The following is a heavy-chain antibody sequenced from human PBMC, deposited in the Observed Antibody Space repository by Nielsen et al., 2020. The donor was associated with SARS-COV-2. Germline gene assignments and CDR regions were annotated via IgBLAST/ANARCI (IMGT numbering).Heavy chain of an antibody. CDR1: GFTFSDST. Sequence: GESLKISCAASGFTFSDSTMHWVRQASGKGLEWIGRIRSKANTYATGYAASVKGRFTISRDDSKNTAYLQMNSLKTEDTAMYYCTRVNPISGSWFDAFDIWGQGTMVTVSS. J-gene: IGHJ3*02. CDR3: TRVNPISGSWFDAFDI. CDR2: IRSKANTYAT. D-gene: IGHD5-12*01. V-gene: IGHV3-73*01.